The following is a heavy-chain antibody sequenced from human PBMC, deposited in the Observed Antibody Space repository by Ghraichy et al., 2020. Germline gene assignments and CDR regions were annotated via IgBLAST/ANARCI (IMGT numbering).Heavy chain of an antibody. CDR1: GGSISSGGYY. CDR3: ARGWAVPYYFDY. Sequence: SETLSLTCTVSGGSISSGGYYWSWIRQHPGKGLEWIGYIYYSGSTYYNPSLKSRVTISVDTSKNQFSLKLSSVTAADTAVYYCARGWAVPYYFDYWGQGTLVTVSS. V-gene: IGHV4-31*03. D-gene: IGHD2-2*01. J-gene: IGHJ4*02. CDR2: IYYSGST.